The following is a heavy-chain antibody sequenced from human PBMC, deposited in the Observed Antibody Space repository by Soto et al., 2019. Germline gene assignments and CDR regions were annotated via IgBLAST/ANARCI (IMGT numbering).Heavy chain of an antibody. V-gene: IGHV1-18*04. Sequence: ASVKVSCKASGYTFNRHGITWVRQAPGQGLEWMGWISGYNGDINYEQKFQGRVTLSSDTLTSTVYFELKSLRFDDTAVYYCARVRIVGAREIDFWGQGTLVTVSA. CDR2: ISGYNGDI. J-gene: IGHJ4*02. CDR1: GYTFNRHG. CDR3: ARVRIVGAREIDF. D-gene: IGHD1-26*01.